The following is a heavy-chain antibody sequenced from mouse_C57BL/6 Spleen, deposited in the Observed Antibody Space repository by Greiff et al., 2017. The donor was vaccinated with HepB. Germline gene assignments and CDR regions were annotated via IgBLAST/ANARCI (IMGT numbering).Heavy chain of an antibody. CDR2: INPNNGGT. V-gene: IGHV1-26*01. Sequence: EVQLQQSGPELVKPGASVKISCKASGYTFTDYYMNWVKQSHGKSLEWIGDINPNNGGTSYNQKFKGKATLTVDKSSSTAYMELRSLTSEDSAVYYCARSTVDFDVWGTGTTVTVSS. CDR3: ARSTVDFDV. CDR1: GYTFTDYY. D-gene: IGHD1-1*01. J-gene: IGHJ1*03.